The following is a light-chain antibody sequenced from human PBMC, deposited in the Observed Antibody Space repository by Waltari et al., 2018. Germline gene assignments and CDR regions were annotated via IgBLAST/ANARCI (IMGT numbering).Light chain of an antibody. CDR2: DVS. CDR3: SSYTTTSSWV. Sequence: QSALTQPASVSGSPGQSITISCTGTSGDIGNYTFVSWYQQEPGRAPKLIVYDVSQRPSGVSNRCSGSKSGNTASLTISGLQAEDEADYYCSSYTTTSSWVFGGGTKLTVL. J-gene: IGLJ3*02. CDR1: SGDIGNYTF. V-gene: IGLV2-14*01.